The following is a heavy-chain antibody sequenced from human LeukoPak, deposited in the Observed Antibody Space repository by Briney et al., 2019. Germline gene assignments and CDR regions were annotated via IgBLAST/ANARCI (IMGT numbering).Heavy chain of an antibody. CDR2: IDPSDSYT. D-gene: IGHD6-13*01. CDR3: ARRRPGGSRSWLFPRGAYFDY. CDR1: GYSFTSYW. J-gene: IGHJ4*02. V-gene: IGHV5-10-1*01. Sequence: GESLKISCKGSGYSFTSYWISWVRQMPGKGLEWMGRIDPSDSYTNYSPSFQGHVTISADKSISTAYLQWSSLKASDTAMYYCARRRPGGSRSWLFPRGAYFDYWGQGTLVTVSS.